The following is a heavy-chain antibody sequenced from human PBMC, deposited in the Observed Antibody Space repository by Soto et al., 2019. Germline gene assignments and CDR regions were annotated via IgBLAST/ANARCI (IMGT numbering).Heavy chain of an antibody. J-gene: IGHJ3*02. CDR2: ISAYNGNT. D-gene: IGHD6-19*01. CDR3: ARIKYCQWLVLPGAFDI. Sequence: ASVKVSCKASGYTFTSYGISWVRQAPGQGLEWMGWISAYNGNTNYAQKLQGRVTMTTDTSTSTAYMELRSLRSDDTAVYYCARIKYCQWLVLPGAFDIWGQVTMVTVS. CDR1: GYTFTSYG. V-gene: IGHV1-18*01.